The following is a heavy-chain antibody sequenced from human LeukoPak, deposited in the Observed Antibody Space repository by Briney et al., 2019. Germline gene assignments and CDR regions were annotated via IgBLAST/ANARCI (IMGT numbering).Heavy chain of an antibody. CDR1: GGSIGSSHYY. D-gene: IGHD3-16*01. Sequence: PSQTLSLTCTVSGGSIGSSHYYWGWIRQPAGKGLEWIGRVYFSGSTNYNPSLKGRVTISVDTSKNHFSLSLMSVTAADTAVYYCVKDGGHTALDPWGQGTQVTVSS. CDR3: VKDGGHTALDP. V-gene: IGHV4-61*02. J-gene: IGHJ5*02. CDR2: VYFSGST.